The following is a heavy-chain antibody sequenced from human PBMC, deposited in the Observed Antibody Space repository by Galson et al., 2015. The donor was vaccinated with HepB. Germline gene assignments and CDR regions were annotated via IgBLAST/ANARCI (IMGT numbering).Heavy chain of an antibody. CDR3: AGGLTIFGVASDYFDY. D-gene: IGHD3-3*01. CDR1: GGTFSSYA. Sequence: SVKVSCKASGGTFSSYAISWVRQAPGQGLEWMGWINAGNGNTKYSRKFQGRVTITRDTSASTAYMELSSLRSEDTAVYYCAGGLTIFGVASDYFDYWGQGTLVTVSS. J-gene: IGHJ4*02. V-gene: IGHV1-3*01. CDR2: INAGNGNT.